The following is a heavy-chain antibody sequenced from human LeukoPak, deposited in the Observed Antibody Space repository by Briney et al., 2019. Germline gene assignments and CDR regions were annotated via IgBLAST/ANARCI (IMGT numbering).Heavy chain of an antibody. J-gene: IGHJ4*02. CDR1: GGSSRGYY. CDR3: ARASTRVAARLGDY. CDR2: INHSGST. Sequence: SETLSLTCAVYGGSSRGYYWSWIRQPPGKGLEWIGEINHSGSTNYNPSLKSRVTISVDTSKNQFSLKLSSVTAADTAVYYCARASTRVAARLGDYWGQGTLVTVSS. V-gene: IGHV4-34*01. D-gene: IGHD6-6*01.